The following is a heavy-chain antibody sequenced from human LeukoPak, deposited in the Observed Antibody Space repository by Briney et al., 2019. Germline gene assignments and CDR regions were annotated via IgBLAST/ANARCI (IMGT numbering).Heavy chain of an antibody. Sequence: ETLCLTCTVSGVSISSSNSYWGWIRQPPGKGLEWIVRIKRKYEGGTTDYAAPLKHRFFILREDSKNTVYLQMDSLKVDDTAFFYCTTGVLNWGQGTLVTVSS. CDR2: IKRKYEGGTT. CDR3: TTGVLN. D-gene: IGHD3-9*01. V-gene: IGHV3-15*05. J-gene: IGHJ4*02. CDR1: GVSISSSNSY.